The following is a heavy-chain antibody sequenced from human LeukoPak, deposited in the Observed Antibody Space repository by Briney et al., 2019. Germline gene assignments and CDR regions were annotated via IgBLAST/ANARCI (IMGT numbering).Heavy chain of an antibody. V-gene: IGHV7-4-1*02. J-gene: IGHJ6*02. CDR1: GYTFTSYG. CDR3: ARERSVWSTSLYGMDV. D-gene: IGHD2-2*01. Sequence: ASVKVSCKASGYTFTSYGISWVRQAPGQGLEWMGWINTNTGNPTYAQGFTGRFVFSLDTSVSTAYLQISSLKAEDTAVYYCARERSVWSTSLYGMDVWGQGTTVTVSS. CDR2: INTNTGNP.